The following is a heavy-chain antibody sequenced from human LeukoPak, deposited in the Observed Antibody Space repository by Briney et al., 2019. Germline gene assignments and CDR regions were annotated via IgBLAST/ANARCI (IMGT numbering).Heavy chain of an antibody. V-gene: IGHV4-59*01. Sequence: SETLSLTCTVSGGSISSYYWSWIRQPPGKGLEWIGYMYHSGSTNYNPSLKSRVTISVDTSKNQFSLKLSSVTAADTAVYYCARDRPGGSSLDYWGQGTLVTVSS. D-gene: IGHD6-13*01. CDR2: MYHSGST. CDR3: ARDRPGGSSLDY. CDR1: GGSISSYY. J-gene: IGHJ4*02.